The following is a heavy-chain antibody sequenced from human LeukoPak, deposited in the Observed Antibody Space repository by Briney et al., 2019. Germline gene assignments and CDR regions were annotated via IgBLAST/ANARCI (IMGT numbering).Heavy chain of an antibody. D-gene: IGHD6-19*01. CDR3: ASISTSRRSGWYFLES. CDR2: TYYTGST. J-gene: IGHJ4*02. V-gene: IGHV4-59*01. Sequence: PSETLSLTCTVSGGSITSYYWSWIRQPPGRGLECIGYTYYTGSTNYSPSLESRVTISVDMSKNQISLKLSSVTAADTAVYYCASISTSRRSGWYFLESWGQGTLVTVSS. CDR1: GGSITSYY.